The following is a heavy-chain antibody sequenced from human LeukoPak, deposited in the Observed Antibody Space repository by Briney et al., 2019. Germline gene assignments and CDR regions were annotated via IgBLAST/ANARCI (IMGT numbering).Heavy chain of an antibody. CDR2: IIPILGIA. Sequence: SVKVSCKASGGTFSSYAISWVRQAPGQGLEWMGRIIPILGIANYAQKFQGRVTITADKSTSTAYMELSSLRSEDTAVYYCASARHGSGSPYAYWGQGTLVTVSS. V-gene: IGHV1-69*04. J-gene: IGHJ4*02. CDR1: GGTFSSYA. CDR3: ASARHGSGSPYAY. D-gene: IGHD3-10*01.